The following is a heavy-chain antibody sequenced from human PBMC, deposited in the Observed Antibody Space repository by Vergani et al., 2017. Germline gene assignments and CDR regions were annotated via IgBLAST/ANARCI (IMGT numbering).Heavy chain of an antibody. CDR3: VRGRYSGSSSPYYDL. CDR2: IYVDGST. V-gene: IGHV4-61*02. CDR1: GESITRHSYY. Sequence: QVQLQESGPGLVKPSQTLSLTCSVSGESITRHSYYWTWIRQPAGKPLEWVGHIYVDGSTNYNPSLKSRVPISLDTSKNQLSLRLTSVTAADTAVFYCVRGRYSGSSSPYYDLWGHGTLVRVSS. J-gene: IGHJ4*01. D-gene: IGHD1-26*01.